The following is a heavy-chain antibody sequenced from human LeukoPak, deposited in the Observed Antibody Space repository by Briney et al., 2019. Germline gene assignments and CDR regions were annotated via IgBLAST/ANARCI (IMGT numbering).Heavy chain of an antibody. V-gene: IGHV3-23*01. J-gene: IGHJ4*02. Sequence: GGSLRLSCAASGFTFSSYAMSWVRQAPGKGLEWVSAISGSGGSTYYADSAKGRFTISRDNSKNTVYLQMNSLRAEDTAVYYCAKARYSSSWWVVHYWGQGTLVTVSS. D-gene: IGHD6-6*01. CDR1: GFTFSSYA. CDR2: ISGSGGST. CDR3: AKARYSSSWWVVHY.